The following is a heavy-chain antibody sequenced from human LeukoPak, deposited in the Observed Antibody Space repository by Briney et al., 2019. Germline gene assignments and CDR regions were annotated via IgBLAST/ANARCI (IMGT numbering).Heavy chain of an antibody. CDR2: ISYDGSNK. D-gene: IGHD3-3*01. V-gene: IGHV3-30*01. Sequence: GGSLRLSCAASGFTFSSYAMHWVRQAPGKGLEWVAVISYDGSNKYYADSVKGRYTISRDNSKNTLYLQMNSLRAEDTAVYYCARAYDFWSGYYEMDVWGKGTTVTVSS. CDR3: ARAYDFWSGYYEMDV. J-gene: IGHJ6*04. CDR1: GFTFSSYA.